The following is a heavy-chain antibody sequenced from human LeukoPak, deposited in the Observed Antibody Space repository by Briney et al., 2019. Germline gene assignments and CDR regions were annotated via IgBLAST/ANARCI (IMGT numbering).Heavy chain of an antibody. D-gene: IGHD1-26*01. Sequence: SVKVSCKASGGTFSSYAISWVRQAPGQGLEWMGGIIPIFGTANYAQKFQGRVTITTDESTSTAYMELSSLRSEDTAVYYCARSKWEPRTFDYWGQGTPVTVSS. CDR2: IIPIFGTA. V-gene: IGHV1-69*05. J-gene: IGHJ4*02. CDR3: ARSKWEPRTFDY. CDR1: GGTFSSYA.